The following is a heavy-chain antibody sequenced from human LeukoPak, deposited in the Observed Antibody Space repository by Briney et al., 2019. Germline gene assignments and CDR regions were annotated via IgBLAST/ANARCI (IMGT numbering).Heavy chain of an antibody. Sequence: PGGSLRLSCAASGFTFSSYSMNWVRQAPGKGLEWVSSISSSSSYIYYADSVKGRFTISRDNAWNSLYLQMNSLRAEDTAVYYCARGNGYSYMERVDYWGQGTLVTVSS. CDR1: GFTFSSYS. J-gene: IGHJ4*02. D-gene: IGHD5-18*01. V-gene: IGHV3-21*01. CDR2: ISSSSSYI. CDR3: ARGNGYSYMERVDY.